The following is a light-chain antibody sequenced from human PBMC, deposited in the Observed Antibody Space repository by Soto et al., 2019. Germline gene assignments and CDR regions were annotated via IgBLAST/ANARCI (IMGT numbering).Light chain of an antibody. V-gene: IGLV3-21*02. Sequence: SYELTQPPSVSVAPGQTARITCGGNNIGSKSVHWYQQKPGQAPVLVVYDDSDRPPGIPERFSGSNSGNTATLTISRVEAGDEADYYSQVWDSSSDHHVFGTGTKVTVL. CDR1: NIGSKS. CDR2: DDS. J-gene: IGLJ1*01. CDR3: QVWDSSSDHHV.